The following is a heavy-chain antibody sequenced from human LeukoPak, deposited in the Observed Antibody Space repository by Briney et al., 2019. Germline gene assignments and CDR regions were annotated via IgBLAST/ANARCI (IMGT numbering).Heavy chain of an antibody. J-gene: IGHJ3*02. D-gene: IGHD4-23*01. CDR1: GFTFSSYE. V-gene: IGHV3-48*03. CDR2: ISSSGSTI. Sequence: PGGSLRLSCAASGFTFSSYEMNWVRQAPGKGLEWVSYISSSGSTIYYADSVKGRFTISRDNAKNSLYLQIDSLRAEDTAVYYCARDGVPTVVTRNAFDIWGQGAMVTVSS. CDR3: ARDGVPTVVTRNAFDI.